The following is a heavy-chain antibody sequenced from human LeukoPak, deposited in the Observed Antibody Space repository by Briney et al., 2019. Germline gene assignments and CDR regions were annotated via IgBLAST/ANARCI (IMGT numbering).Heavy chain of an antibody. V-gene: IGHV4-34*01. CDR1: GGSFSNYY. CDR3: ARRWNYGRNYYIDV. Sequence: SETLSLTCAVYGGSFSNYYWSWIRQPPGKGLEWIGEINDSGRINYNPSLMSRVTVSVDTSKNQFSLRLTSVTATATAVYYCARRWNYGRNYYIDVCGNGATVSVSS. CDR2: INDSGRI. J-gene: IGHJ6*03. D-gene: IGHD1-7*01.